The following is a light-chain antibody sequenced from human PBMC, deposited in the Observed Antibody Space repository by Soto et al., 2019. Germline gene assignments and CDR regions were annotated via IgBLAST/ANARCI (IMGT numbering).Light chain of an antibody. Sequence: EIVMTQSPATLSVSPGERATLSCRASQSVSIDLAWYQQKPGQAPRLLIYGASTRSTGIPARFSGSGSGTEFRLTISSLQSEDFAVYYCQQYNNWPPWTFGQGTKVEIK. CDR1: QSVSID. CDR2: GAS. V-gene: IGKV3-15*01. J-gene: IGKJ1*01. CDR3: QQYNNWPPWT.